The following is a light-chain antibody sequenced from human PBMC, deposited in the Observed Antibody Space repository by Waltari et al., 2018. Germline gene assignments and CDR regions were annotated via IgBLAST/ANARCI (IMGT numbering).Light chain of an antibody. CDR2: EAS. CDR3: QHYNNYRYT. Sequence: DIQMTQSPSTLAAAVGDRVTITCRASQSISRWLAWYPQKPGKAPKLLISEASTLKSGVPSRFSGSGSGTEFILTITSLQRDDFATYFCQHYNNYRYTFGQGTKLEI. J-gene: IGKJ2*01. CDR1: QSISRW. V-gene: IGKV1-5*03.